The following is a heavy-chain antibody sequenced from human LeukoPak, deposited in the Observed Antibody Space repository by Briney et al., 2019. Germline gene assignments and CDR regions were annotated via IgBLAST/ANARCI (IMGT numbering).Heavy chain of an antibody. CDR1: GFTFSSYW. CDR2: INTDGSST. V-gene: IGHV3-74*01. J-gene: IGHJ4*02. D-gene: IGHD1-26*01. Sequence: GGSLRLSCAASGFTFSSYWMHWVRQAPGKGLVWVSRINTDGSSTIHADAVKGRFTISRDNAKNSLYLQMNNLRAEDTAVYYCARDRVGLSYFDYWGQGTLVTVSS. CDR3: ARDRVGLSYFDY.